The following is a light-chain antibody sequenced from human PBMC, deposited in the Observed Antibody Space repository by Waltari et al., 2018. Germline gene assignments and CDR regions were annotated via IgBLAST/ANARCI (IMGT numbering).Light chain of an antibody. Sequence: QSALTQPPSASGSPGQSVTISCTGTSSDVGGYNYVSWYQQHTGKAPKLMISEVSKPPAGVPDTFPGSKTGNTASLTGSGLQAEDEADYYCSSYAGSNNVVFGGGTKLTVL. V-gene: IGLV2-8*01. CDR3: SSYAGSNNVV. J-gene: IGLJ2*01. CDR2: EVS. CDR1: SSDVGGYNY.